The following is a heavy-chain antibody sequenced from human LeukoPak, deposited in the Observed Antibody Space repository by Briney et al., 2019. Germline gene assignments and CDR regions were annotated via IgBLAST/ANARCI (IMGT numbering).Heavy chain of an antibody. J-gene: IGHJ4*02. D-gene: IGHD1-14*01. CDR1: GGSISSYY. CDR3: ARASTTFDD. CDR2: ISDGGST. V-gene: IGHV4-59*01. Sequence: SETLSLTCTVSGGSISSYYWSWIRQPPGKVLEWIGYISDGGSTNYNPSLKSRVSISVDTSKNQFSLKLSSVTAADTAVYFCARASTTFDDWGQGTLVTVSS.